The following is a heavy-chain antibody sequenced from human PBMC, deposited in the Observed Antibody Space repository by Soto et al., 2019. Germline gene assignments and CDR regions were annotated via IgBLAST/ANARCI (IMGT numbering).Heavy chain of an antibody. CDR3: ARALLYSSGWYARSSHFDY. V-gene: IGHV4-34*01. Sequence: SETLSLTCAVYGGSFSGYYWSWIRQPPGKGLEWIGEINHSGSTNYNPSLKSRVTISVDTSKNQFSLKLSSVTAADTAVYYCARALLYSSGWYARSSHFDYWGQGTLVTVSS. CDR1: GGSFSGYY. CDR2: INHSGST. J-gene: IGHJ4*02. D-gene: IGHD6-19*01.